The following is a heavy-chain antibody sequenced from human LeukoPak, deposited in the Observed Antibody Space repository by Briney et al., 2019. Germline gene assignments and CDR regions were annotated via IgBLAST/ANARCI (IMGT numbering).Heavy chain of an antibody. J-gene: IGHJ3*02. D-gene: IGHD5-24*01. CDR2: IYYSGST. CDR1: GGSFSSYY. Sequence: SETLSLTCAVYGGSFSSYYWSWIRQPPGKGLEWIGYIYYSGSTNYNPSLKSRVTISVDTSKNQFSLKLSSVTAADTAVYYCARGGDGYNYDAFDIWGQGTMVTVSS. V-gene: IGHV4-59*12. CDR3: ARGGDGYNYDAFDI.